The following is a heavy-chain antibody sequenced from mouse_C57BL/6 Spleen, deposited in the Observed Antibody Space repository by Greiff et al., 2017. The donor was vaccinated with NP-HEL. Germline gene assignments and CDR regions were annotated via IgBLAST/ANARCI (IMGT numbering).Heavy chain of an antibody. D-gene: IGHD1-1*01. V-gene: IGHV3-6*01. CDR1: GYSFTSCYY. CDR2: ISYDGSN. Sequence: EVKLVESGPGLVKPSQSLSLTCSVTGYSFTSCYYWYWIRQLPGNILEWLGYISYDGSNNYNPSLKNRISITRDTSTNPLFLQLNLLTSEDTATYYGARVQITTVVDPYWYFDVWGTGTTVTVSS. CDR3: ARVQITTVVDPYWYFDV. J-gene: IGHJ1*03.